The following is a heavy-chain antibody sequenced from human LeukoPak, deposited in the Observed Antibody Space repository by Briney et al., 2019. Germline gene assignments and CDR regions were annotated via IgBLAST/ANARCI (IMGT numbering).Heavy chain of an antibody. Sequence: SETLSLTCAVSGGSISSGGYSWSWIRQPPGKGLEWIGYIYHSGSTYYNPSLKSRVTISVDRSKNQFSLKLSSVTAADTAVYYYARAVGDYVEVNWFDPWGQGTLVTVSS. CDR1: GGSISSGGYS. CDR2: IYHSGST. D-gene: IGHD4-17*01. V-gene: IGHV4-30-2*01. J-gene: IGHJ5*02. CDR3: ARAVGDYVEVNWFDP.